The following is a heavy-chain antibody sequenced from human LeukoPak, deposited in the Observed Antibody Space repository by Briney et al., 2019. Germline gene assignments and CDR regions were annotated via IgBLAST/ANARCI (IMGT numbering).Heavy chain of an antibody. J-gene: IGHJ5*02. D-gene: IGHD1-7*01. CDR1: HYSISSDCF. CDR3: ARGNGYNWNYWVYLWFDP. V-gene: IGHV4-38-2*02. CDR2: LHHSGST. Sequence: PSETLSLTCSVSHYSISSDCFWGWIRQPPGKGLEWIGSLHHSGSTYYNPSLKSRVTISVDTSKNQFSLKLSSVTAADTAVYYCARGNGYNWNYWVYLWFDPWGQGTLVTVSS.